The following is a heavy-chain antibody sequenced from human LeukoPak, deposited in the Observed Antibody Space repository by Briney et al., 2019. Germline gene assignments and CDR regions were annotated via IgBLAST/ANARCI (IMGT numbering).Heavy chain of an antibody. CDR3: AKGSSSSRPYYFDY. CDR1: GFTFSSYA. D-gene: IGHD6-13*01. CDR2: IGGSGAST. J-gene: IGHJ4*02. Sequence: GFLRLSCTASGFTFSSYAMSWARQAPGKGLDWVSAIGGSGASTYYADSVKGRFTISGDSSKNTLYLQMNSLRAEDTAVYYCAKGSSSSRPYYFDYWGQGTLVTVSS. V-gene: IGHV3-23*01.